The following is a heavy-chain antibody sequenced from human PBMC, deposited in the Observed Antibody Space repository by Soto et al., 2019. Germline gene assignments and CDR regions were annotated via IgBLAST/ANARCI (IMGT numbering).Heavy chain of an antibody. V-gene: IGHV3-23*01. CDR1: GFTFGTYA. CDR2: ISGGIGST. CDR3: TRVRGYYDSSGFDY. D-gene: IGHD3-22*01. J-gene: IGHJ4*02. Sequence: PGGSLRLSCAASGFTFGTYAMTWVRQAPGKGLEWVSTISGGIGSTYYADSVKGRFTISRDISKNTLYLQMHSLRAEDTAVYYCTRVRGYYDSSGFDYWGQGTPVTVSS.